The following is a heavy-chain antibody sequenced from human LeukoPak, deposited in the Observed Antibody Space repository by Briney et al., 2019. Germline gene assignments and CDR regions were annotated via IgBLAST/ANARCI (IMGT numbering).Heavy chain of an antibody. CDR2: IYYSGST. Sequence: SETLSLTCTVSGGSISSGDYDWSWIRQPPGRGLEWIGYIYYSGSTYYNPSLKSRVSISVDTSKNQFSLNLSSVTDADTDVYHCAKQWLRNAFDICGQGTMVTVSS. J-gene: IGHJ3*02. CDR1: GGSISSGDYD. V-gene: IGHV4-30-4*02. D-gene: IGHD3-22*01. CDR3: AKQWLRNAFDI.